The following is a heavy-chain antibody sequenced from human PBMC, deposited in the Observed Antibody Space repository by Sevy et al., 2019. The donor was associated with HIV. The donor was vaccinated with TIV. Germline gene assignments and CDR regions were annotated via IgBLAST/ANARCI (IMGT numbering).Heavy chain of an antibody. CDR2: IYYSGST. V-gene: IGHV4-39*01. J-gene: IGHJ6*02. CDR1: GGSISSSSYY. Sequence: SETLSLTCTVSGGSISSSSYYWGWIRQPPGKGLEWIGSIYYSGSTYYNPSLKSRVTISVDTSRTQFSLKLSTVTAADTAVYYCARHAITMVRGVMGLLNYGMDVWGQGTTVTVSS. D-gene: IGHD3-10*01. CDR3: ARHAITMVRGVMGLLNYGMDV.